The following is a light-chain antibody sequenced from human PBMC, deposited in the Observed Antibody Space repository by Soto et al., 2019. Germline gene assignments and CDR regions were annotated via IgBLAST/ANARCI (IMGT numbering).Light chain of an antibody. CDR2: DAS. CDR3: QQYNSYPIT. Sequence: DIQMTQSPSTLSGSVGDRVTITCRASQSISSWLAWYQQKPGKAPKLLIYDASSLESGVPSRFSGSGSGTDFTLTISSLQPEDFATYYCQQYNSYPITFGQGTRLEIK. V-gene: IGKV1-5*01. CDR1: QSISSW. J-gene: IGKJ5*01.